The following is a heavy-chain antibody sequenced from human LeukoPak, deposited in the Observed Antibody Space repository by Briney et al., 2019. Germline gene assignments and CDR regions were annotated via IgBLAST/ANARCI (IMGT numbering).Heavy chain of an antibody. CDR2: ISYDGSNK. D-gene: IGHD1-26*01. J-gene: IGHJ4*02. CDR3: ARSWRIMGATTDY. CDR1: GFTFSSYA. Sequence: PGGSLRLSCAASGFTFSSYAMHWVRQAPGKGLEWVAVISYDGSNKYYADSVKGRFTISRDNSKNTLDLQMNSLRTEDTAVYYCARSWRIMGATTDYWGQGTLVAVSS. V-gene: IGHV3-30-3*01.